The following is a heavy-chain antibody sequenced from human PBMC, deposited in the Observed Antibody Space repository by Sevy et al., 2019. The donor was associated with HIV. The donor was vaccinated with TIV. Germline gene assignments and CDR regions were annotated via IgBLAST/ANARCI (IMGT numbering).Heavy chain of an antibody. J-gene: IGHJ4*02. CDR2: FDPEDGET. CDR1: GYTLTQLS. D-gene: IGHD3-22*01. Sequence: ASVKVSCKVSGYTLTQLSMHWVRQAPGKGLEWMGSFDPEDGETLYAQKFQGRVTMTEDTSTNTVYMELSSLGSEDTAVYYCATTKDYYDSSGSPFDYWGQGTLVTVSS. V-gene: IGHV1-24*01. CDR3: ATTKDYYDSSGSPFDY.